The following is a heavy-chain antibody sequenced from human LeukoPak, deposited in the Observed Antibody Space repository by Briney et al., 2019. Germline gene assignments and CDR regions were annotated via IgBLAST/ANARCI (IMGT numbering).Heavy chain of an antibody. CDR2: ISYDGSNK. J-gene: IGHJ4*02. D-gene: IGHD6-13*01. V-gene: IGHV3-30*18. CDR3: AKGASGQQLVRWYFDY. CDR1: GFTFSSYG. Sequence: GGSLRLSCAASGFTFSSYGMHWVRQAPGKGLEWVAVISYDGSNKYYADSVKGRFTISRDNPKNTLYLQMNSLRAEDTAVYYCAKGASGQQLVRWYFDYWGQGTLVAVSS.